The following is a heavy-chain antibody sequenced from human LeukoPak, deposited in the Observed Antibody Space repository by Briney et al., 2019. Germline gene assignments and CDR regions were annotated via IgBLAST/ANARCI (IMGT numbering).Heavy chain of an antibody. CDR1: GFTFSSYA. V-gene: IGHV3-30*04. CDR3: ARVGEYYYDSSGYYPSIYFDY. J-gene: IGHJ4*02. CDR2: ISYDGSNK. D-gene: IGHD3-22*01. Sequence: GGSLRLSCAASGFTFSSYAMHWVRQAPGKGLEWVAVISYDGSNKYYADSVKGRFTISRDNSKNTLYLQMNSLRAEDTAVYYCARVGEYYYDSSGYYPSIYFDYWGQGTLVTVSS.